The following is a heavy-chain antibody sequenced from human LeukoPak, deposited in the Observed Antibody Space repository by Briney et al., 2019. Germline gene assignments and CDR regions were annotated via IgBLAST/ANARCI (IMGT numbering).Heavy chain of an antibody. Sequence: GASVKVSYKASGYTFTDNHMHWVRQAPGQGLEWMGWVSPNSGGTNYAQKFRGRVTMTRDTSISTAYMELSGLTPDDTAVYYCARRTGDGAFDVWGQGTVVTVSS. J-gene: IGHJ3*01. CDR1: GYTFTDNH. V-gene: IGHV1-2*02. CDR3: ARRTGDGAFDV. CDR2: VSPNSGGT. D-gene: IGHD7-27*01.